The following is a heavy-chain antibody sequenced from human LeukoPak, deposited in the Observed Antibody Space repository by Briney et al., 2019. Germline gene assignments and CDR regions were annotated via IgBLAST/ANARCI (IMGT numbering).Heavy chain of an antibody. CDR1: GFTFSSYW. Sequence: GSLRLSCAASGFTFSSYWMHWVRQAPGKGLEWVSGINWNGGSTGYADSVKGRFTISRDNAKNSLYLQMNSLRAEDTALYYCARDQGSATVVTPTYFDYWGQGTLVTVSS. V-gene: IGHV3-20*04. J-gene: IGHJ4*02. CDR3: ARDQGSATVVTPTYFDY. D-gene: IGHD4-23*01. CDR2: INWNGGST.